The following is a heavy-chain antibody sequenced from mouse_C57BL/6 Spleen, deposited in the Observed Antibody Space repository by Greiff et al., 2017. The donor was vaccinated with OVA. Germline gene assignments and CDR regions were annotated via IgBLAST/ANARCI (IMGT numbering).Heavy chain of an antibody. CDR3: ARSDYGSSFDY. CDR2: IDPEDGKT. Sequence: EVKLMESGAELVKPGASVKLSCTASGFNIKDYYMHWVKQRTEQGLEWIGRIDPEDGKTKYAPKFQGKATITADTSSNTAYLQLSSLTSEDTAVYYCARSDYGSSFDYWGQGTTLTVSS. D-gene: IGHD1-1*01. J-gene: IGHJ2*01. CDR1: GFNIKDYY. V-gene: IGHV14-2*01.